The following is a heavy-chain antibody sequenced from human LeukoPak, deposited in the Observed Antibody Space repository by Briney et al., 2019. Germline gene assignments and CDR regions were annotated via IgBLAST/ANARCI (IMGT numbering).Heavy chain of an antibody. CDR2: INHNEGT. CDR1: GGSISSYY. D-gene: IGHD2-8*01. CDR3: ARANLLGYCTNGVCPGGGLPFDF. J-gene: IGHJ4*02. V-gene: IGHV4-34*01. Sequence: SETLSLTCTVSGGSISSYYWSWIRQPPGKGLEWIGEINHNEGTNYNPSLKSRVTISVDTSKNQFALKLTSVTAADTAVYFCARANLLGYCTNGVCPGGGLPFDFWGQGTLVTVSS.